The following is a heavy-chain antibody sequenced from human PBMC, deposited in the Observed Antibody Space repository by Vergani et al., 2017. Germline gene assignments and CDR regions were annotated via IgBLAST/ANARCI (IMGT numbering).Heavy chain of an antibody. Sequence: QVQLVESGGGVVQPGRSLRLSCAASGFTFSSYGMHWVRQAPGKGLEWVAVISFDGTNKYSADSVKGRFTISRENAKNSLYLQMNSLRAGDTAVYYCARGGSSGSRYWYFDLWGRGTLVTVSS. D-gene: IGHD6-6*01. J-gene: IGHJ2*01. V-gene: IGHV3-30*03. CDR3: ARGGSSGSRYWYFDL. CDR1: GFTFSSYG. CDR2: ISFDGTNK.